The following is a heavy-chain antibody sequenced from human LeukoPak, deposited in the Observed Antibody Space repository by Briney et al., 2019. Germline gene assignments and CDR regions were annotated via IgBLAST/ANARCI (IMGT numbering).Heavy chain of an antibody. CDR3: ARHRSSSWSDFDY. V-gene: IGHV5-51*01. CDR2: IYPGDSDT. Sequence: GESLKISCEGSGYSFTSYWIGWVRQMPGKGLEWMGIIYPGDSDTRYSPSFQGQVTISADKSISTAYLQWSSLKASDTAMYYCARHRSSSWSDFDYWGQGTLVTVSS. CDR1: GYSFTSYW. D-gene: IGHD6-13*01. J-gene: IGHJ4*02.